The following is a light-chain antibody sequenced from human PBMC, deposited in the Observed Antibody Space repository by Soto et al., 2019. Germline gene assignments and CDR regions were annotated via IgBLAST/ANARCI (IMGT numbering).Light chain of an antibody. Sequence: DIVMTQSPDSLAVSLGERATINCKSSQSVLYSSNNKDYLAWYQQKAGQPPRLLIYWASTRESGVPARFSGSGSGTDFTLTISTLQAEDVAVYYCQQYYSTPPTFGQGTKVEIK. V-gene: IGKV4-1*01. CDR1: QSVLYSSNNKDY. J-gene: IGKJ1*01. CDR3: QQYYSTPPT. CDR2: WAS.